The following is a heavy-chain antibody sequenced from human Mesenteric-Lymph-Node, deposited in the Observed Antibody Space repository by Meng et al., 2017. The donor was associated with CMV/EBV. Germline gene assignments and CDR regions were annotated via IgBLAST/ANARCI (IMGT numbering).Heavy chain of an antibody. V-gene: IGHV3-48*03. CDR3: ARVVRGWGNYYIGD. J-gene: IGHJ4*02. CDR1: GFTFSSYE. D-gene: IGHD3-10*01. CDR2: ISSSGSTI. Sequence: GESLKISCAASGFTFSSYEMNWVRQAPGKGLEWVSYISSSGSTIYHADSVKGRFTISRDNAKNSLYLQMNSLRAEDTAVYYCARVVRGWGNYYIGDWGQGTLVTVSS.